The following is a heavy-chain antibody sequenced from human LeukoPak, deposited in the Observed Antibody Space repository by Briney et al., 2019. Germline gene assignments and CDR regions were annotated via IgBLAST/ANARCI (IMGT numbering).Heavy chain of an antibody. V-gene: IGHV4-59*01. CDR2: IYYSGST. Sequence: PSETLSLTCTVSGGSISSYYWSWIRQPPGKGLEWIGYIYYSGSTNYNPSLKSRVTISVDTSKNQFSLKLSSVTAADTAVYYCARYRQRTRFDYWGQGTLVTVSS. CDR1: GGSISSYY. J-gene: IGHJ4*02. CDR3: ARYRQRTRFDY. D-gene: IGHD6-25*01.